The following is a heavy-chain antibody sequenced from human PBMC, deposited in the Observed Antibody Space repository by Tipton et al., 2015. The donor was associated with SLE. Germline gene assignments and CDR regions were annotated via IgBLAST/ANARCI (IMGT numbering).Heavy chain of an antibody. J-gene: IGHJ4*02. D-gene: IGHD6-13*01. Sequence: SLRLSCAASGFTFSNYAMSWVRQASGKGLEWVSVIYSDSRTFYADSVKGRFTISRDNSKNTLYLQMNSLRGDDTAVYYCAKRKWDSSSSCHPFDNWGQGTLVTVSS. CDR2: IYSDSRT. CDR1: GFTFSNYA. V-gene: IGHV3-23*03. CDR3: AKRKWDSSSSCHPFDN.